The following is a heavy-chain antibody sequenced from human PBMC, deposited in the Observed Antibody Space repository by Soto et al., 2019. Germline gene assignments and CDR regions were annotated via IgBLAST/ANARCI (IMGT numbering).Heavy chain of an antibody. CDR3: TRREGGRLDY. CDR1: GYSFTTYW. V-gene: IGHV5-51*01. CDR2: IYPGDSDT. J-gene: IGHJ4*02. Sequence: GESLKISCKGSGYSFTTYWIGWVRQMPGKGLEWMGIIYPGDSDTRYSPSFQGQVTISVDKSISAAYLQWSSLKASDSAIYYCTRREGGRLDYWGQGTMVTVSS.